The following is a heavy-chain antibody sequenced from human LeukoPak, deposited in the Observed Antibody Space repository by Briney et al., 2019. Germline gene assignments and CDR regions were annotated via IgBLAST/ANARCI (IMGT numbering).Heavy chain of an antibody. CDR3: ARHARLLEWFHDY. J-gene: IGHJ4*02. CDR2: IYYSGST. V-gene: IGHV4-39*01. D-gene: IGHD3-3*01. CDR1: GGSISSTSYY. Sequence: SETLSLTCTVSGGSISSTSYYWGWIRQPPGKGLEWIGSIYYSGSTYYNPSLKSRVTISVDTSKNQFSLKLSSVTAADTAVYYCARHARLLEWFHDYSGQGTLVSVSS.